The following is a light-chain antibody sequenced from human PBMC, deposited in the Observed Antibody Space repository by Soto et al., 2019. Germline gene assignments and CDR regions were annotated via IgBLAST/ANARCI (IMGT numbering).Light chain of an antibody. CDR3: QQGYSPVLT. V-gene: IGKV1-39*01. Sequence: DIQMTQSPSSLSASVGDRVTITCRASQNIDTYVNWFQQRPGKAPRLLIFTASRLLSGVSSRFTGSGSGTDFTLTISSLQPEDFATYYCQQGYSPVLTFGGGPKVDIK. CDR1: QNIDTY. CDR2: TAS. J-gene: IGKJ4*01.